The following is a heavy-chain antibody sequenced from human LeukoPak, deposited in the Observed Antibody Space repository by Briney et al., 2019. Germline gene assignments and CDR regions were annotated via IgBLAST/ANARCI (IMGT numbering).Heavy chain of an antibody. CDR3: SRGLDSRKLGD. CDR2: IHPSGTL. CDR1: GASFSSGDQY. J-gene: IGHJ4*02. Sequence: SQTLSLTCTVSGASFSSGDQYWNWIRQSPGKGLEWIGSIHPSGTLYNNPSLESRVTMSMDTSKNQFSLNLNSVTAADTAVYFCSRGLDSRKLGDWGQGTLVTVSS. D-gene: IGHD3-22*01. V-gene: IGHV4-31*03.